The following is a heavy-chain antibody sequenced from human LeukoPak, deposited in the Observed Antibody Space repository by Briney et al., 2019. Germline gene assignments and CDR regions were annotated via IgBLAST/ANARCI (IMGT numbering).Heavy chain of an antibody. Sequence: PGGSLRLSCAASGFTFDDYAMHWVRQAPGNGLEWVSGVSWNSGSIGYADSVKGRLTISRDNAKNSLYLQMNSLRAEDTALYYCAKDRAYSSSHFDYWGQGTLVTVSS. V-gene: IGHV3-9*01. CDR2: VSWNSGSI. D-gene: IGHD6-13*01. CDR1: GFTFDDYA. J-gene: IGHJ4*02. CDR3: AKDRAYSSSHFDY.